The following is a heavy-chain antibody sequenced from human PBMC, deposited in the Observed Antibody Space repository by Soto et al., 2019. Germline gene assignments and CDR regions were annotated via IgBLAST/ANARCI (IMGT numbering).Heavy chain of an antibody. CDR3: ARYSSGFLYYYYGMDV. Sequence: QVQLVQSGAEVKKPGASVKVSCKASGYTFTSYYMHWVRQAPGQGLEWMGIINPSGGSTSYAQKFKGRVTMTRDTSTSTVYMELSSLRSEDTAVYYCARYSSGFLYYYYGMDVWGQGTTVTVSS. CDR1: GYTFTSYY. D-gene: IGHD6-19*01. J-gene: IGHJ6*02. V-gene: IGHV1-46*01. CDR2: INPSGGST.